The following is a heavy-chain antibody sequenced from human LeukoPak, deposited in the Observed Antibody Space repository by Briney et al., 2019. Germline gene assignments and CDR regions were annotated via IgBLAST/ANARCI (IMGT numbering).Heavy chain of an antibody. CDR3: ATGPYSAFGM. CDR2: VKGDGIST. Sequence: GGSLRLSCAASGFIFTDFWMHWIRQAPGGGLVWVSRVKGDGISTLYADSVKGRFTISRDNAKYTLYLQMNNLRADDTALYYCATGPYSAFGMWDQGTMVTVSS. D-gene: IGHD2-21*01. CDR1: GFIFTDFW. J-gene: IGHJ3*02. V-gene: IGHV3-74*01.